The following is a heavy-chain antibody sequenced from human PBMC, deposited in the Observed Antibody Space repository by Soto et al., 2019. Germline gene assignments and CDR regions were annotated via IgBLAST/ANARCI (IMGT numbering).Heavy chain of an antibody. Sequence: QVQLQESGPGLVEPSQTLSLTCTVSGDSISSGDCYWSWIRQPPGKGLEWIGYIHYSGSTYYDLSLKSRVTITVDTSKFQFSLKLNSVTTADTVVYYCAREARIAAVGGSFDIWGQGTMVTGSS. D-gene: IGHD6-13*01. CDR1: GDSISSGDCY. CDR2: IHYSGST. CDR3: AREARIAAVGGSFDI. V-gene: IGHV4-30-4*01. J-gene: IGHJ3*02.